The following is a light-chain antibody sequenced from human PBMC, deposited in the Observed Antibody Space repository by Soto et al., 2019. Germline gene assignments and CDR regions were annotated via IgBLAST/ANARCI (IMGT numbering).Light chain of an antibody. CDR1: HSVSSSY. CDR2: GAS. Sequence: EIILTHSPDTLSLSPGEIATLSCRASHSVSSSYLAWYQQKPGQAPRLLIYGASSRATGIPDRFSGSGSGTDFTLTISRLEPEDFAVYYCQQYGSSSITFGQGTRLEIK. CDR3: QQYGSSSIT. J-gene: IGKJ5*01. V-gene: IGKV3-20*01.